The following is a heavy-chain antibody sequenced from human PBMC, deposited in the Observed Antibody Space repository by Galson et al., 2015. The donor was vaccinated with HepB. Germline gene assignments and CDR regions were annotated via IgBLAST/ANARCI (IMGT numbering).Heavy chain of an antibody. CDR3: ARGRRMKVVVPAAINYYYYYMDV. J-gene: IGHJ6*03. CDR1: GGTFSSYA. D-gene: IGHD2-2*02. CDR2: IIPIFGTA. V-gene: IGHV1-69*13. Sequence: SVKVSCKASGGTFSSYAISWVRQAPGQGLEWMGGIIPIFGTANYAQKFQGRVTITADESTSTAHMELSSLRSEDTAVYYCARGRRMKVVVPAAINYYYYYMDVWGKGTTVTVSS.